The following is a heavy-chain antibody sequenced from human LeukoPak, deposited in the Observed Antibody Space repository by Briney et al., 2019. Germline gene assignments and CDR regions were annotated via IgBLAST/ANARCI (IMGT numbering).Heavy chain of an antibody. V-gene: IGHV3-49*04. Sequence: TGGSLRLSCTASGFTFGNYAVNWVRQAPGRGLEWIGLIRSKTYRGTTEYAASVKGRFTISRDDSKSIAYLQMNSLKTEDTAVYYCATDRFYDILTPNYYFDYWGQGTLVTVSS. J-gene: IGHJ4*02. D-gene: IGHD3-9*01. CDR2: IRSKTYRGTT. CDR1: GFTFGNYA. CDR3: ATDRFYDILTPNYYFDY.